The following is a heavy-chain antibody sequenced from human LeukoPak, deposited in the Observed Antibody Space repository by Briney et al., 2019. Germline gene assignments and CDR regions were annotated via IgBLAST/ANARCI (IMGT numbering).Heavy chain of an antibody. V-gene: IGHV4-59*01. CDR3: ARALGTY. CDR2: IYYSGST. CDR1: GGSFSGYY. D-gene: IGHD7-27*01. Sequence: PSETLSLTCAVYGGSFSGYYWSWIRQPPGKGLEWIGYIYYSGSTNYNPSLKSRVTISVDTSKNQFSLKLSSVTDADTAVYYCARALGTYWGQGTLVTVSS. J-gene: IGHJ4*02.